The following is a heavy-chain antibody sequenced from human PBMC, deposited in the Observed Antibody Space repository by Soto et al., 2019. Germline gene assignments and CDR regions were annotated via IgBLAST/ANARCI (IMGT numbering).Heavy chain of an antibody. CDR3: ARQGDYDYVWGSYPLAY. J-gene: IGHJ4*02. CDR2: IYYSGST. Sequence: NPSETLSLTCTVSCGSISSSSYYWGWIRQPPGKGLEWIGSIYYSGSTYYNPSLKSRVTISVDTSKNQFSLKLSSVTAADTAVYYRARQGDYDYVWGSYPLAYWGQGTLVTVSS. CDR1: CGSISSSSYY. D-gene: IGHD3-16*02. V-gene: IGHV4-39*01.